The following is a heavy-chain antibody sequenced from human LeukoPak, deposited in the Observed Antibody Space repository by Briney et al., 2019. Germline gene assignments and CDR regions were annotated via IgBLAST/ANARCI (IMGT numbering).Heavy chain of an antibody. Sequence: ASVKVSCKASGYTFTTYYMHWVRQAPGQGLEWVGIINPSAGSTTYAQKFQGRVTMTRDTSTSTVYMELSSLRSEDTAVYYCAREYAPRYGGSNYFDYWGQGTLVTVSS. CDR1: GYTFTTYY. J-gene: IGHJ4*02. V-gene: IGHV1-46*01. D-gene: IGHD1-26*01. CDR3: AREYAPRYGGSNYFDY. CDR2: INPSAGST.